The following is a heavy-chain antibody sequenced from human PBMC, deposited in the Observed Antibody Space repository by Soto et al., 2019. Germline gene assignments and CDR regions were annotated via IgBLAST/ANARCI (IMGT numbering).Heavy chain of an antibody. D-gene: IGHD2-15*01. CDR2: IYSGGST. CDR3: GGDFIFFGGGSCLSGDPRVDP. CDR1: GFTVSSNY. Sequence: GGSLRLSCAASGFTVSSNYMSWVRQAPGKWLEWVSVIYSGGSTYYADSVKGRFTISRDNAKNSLYLQMNNLRDEDTAVYYCGGDFIFFGGGSCLSGDPRVDPWGQGTPVPGSS. J-gene: IGHJ5*02. V-gene: IGHV3-66*01.